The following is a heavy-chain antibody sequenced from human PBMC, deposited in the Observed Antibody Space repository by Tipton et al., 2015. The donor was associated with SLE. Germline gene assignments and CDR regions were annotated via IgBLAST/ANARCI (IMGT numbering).Heavy chain of an antibody. CDR1: GFTFSSYG. CDR3: ARMAAAAGRA. V-gene: IGHV3-21*01. J-gene: IGHJ5*02. Sequence: SLRLSCAASGFTFSSYGMNWVRQAPGKGLEWVSSISSSSSYIYYADSVKGRFTISRDNAKNSLYPQMNSLRAEDTAVYYCARMAAAAGRAWGQGTLVTVSS. CDR2: ISSSSSYI. D-gene: IGHD6-13*01.